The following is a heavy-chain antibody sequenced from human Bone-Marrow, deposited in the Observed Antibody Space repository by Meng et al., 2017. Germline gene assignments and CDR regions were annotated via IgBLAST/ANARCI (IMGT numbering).Heavy chain of an antibody. CDR1: GYSFTSYW. J-gene: IGHJ4*02. CDR3: ARGSYGDYQRDYFDY. Sequence: GGSLRLSCKGSGYSFTSYWIGWVRQMPGKGLEWMGIIYPGDSDTRYSPSFQGQVTISADKSISTAYLQWSSLKASDTAMYYCARGSYGDYQRDYFDYWGQGTLVTVSS. D-gene: IGHD4-17*01. V-gene: IGHV5-51*01. CDR2: IYPGDSDT.